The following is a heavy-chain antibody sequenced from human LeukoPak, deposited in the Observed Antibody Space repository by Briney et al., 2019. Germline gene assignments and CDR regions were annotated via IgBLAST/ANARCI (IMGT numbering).Heavy chain of an antibody. V-gene: IGHV1-69*13. CDR3: ARHHQFMGTYYYYGMDV. D-gene: IGHD7-27*01. CDR2: IIPIFGTA. CDR1: GGTFSSYA. Sequence: SVKVSCKASGGTFSSYAISWVRQAPGQGLEWMGGIIPIFGTANYAQKFQGRVTITADESTSTAYMELSSLRSEDTAVYYCARHHQFMGTYYYYGMDVWGQGTTVTVSS. J-gene: IGHJ6*02.